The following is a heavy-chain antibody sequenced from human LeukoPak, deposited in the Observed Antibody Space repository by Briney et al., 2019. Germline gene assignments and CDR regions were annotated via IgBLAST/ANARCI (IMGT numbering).Heavy chain of an antibody. CDR3: ARFRVSIQLGCCSGGSCYHAFDI. CDR1: GGTFSSYA. V-gene: IGHV1-69*13. J-gene: IGHJ3*02. CDR2: IIPIFGTA. Sequence: SVKVSCKASGGTFSSYAISWVRQAPGQGLEWMGGIIPIFGTANYAQKFQGRVTITADESTSTAYMELSSLRSEDTAVYYCARFRVSIQLGCCSGGSCYHAFDIWGQGTMVTVSS. D-gene: IGHD2-15*01.